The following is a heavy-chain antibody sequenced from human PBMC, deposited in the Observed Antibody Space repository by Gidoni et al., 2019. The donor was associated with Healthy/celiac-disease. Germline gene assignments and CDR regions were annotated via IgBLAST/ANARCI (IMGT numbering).Heavy chain of an antibody. J-gene: IGHJ4*02. CDR2: IYTSGST. CDR1: GGSISSGSYY. Sequence: VQLQASGPRLVKPSQTLSLTCTVPGGSISSGSYYWRWIRQPAGKGLEWIGRIYTSGSTNYNPSLKSRVTMSVDTSKNQFALKLSSVTAADTAVYYCAGRSPAGDYWGQGTLVTVSS. CDR3: AGRSPAGDY. D-gene: IGHD1-26*01. V-gene: IGHV4-61*02.